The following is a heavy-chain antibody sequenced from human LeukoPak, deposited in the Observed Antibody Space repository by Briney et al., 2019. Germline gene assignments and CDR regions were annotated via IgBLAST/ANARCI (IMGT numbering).Heavy chain of an antibody. CDR2: IHTSGST. CDR1: GGSISSFY. Sequence: SETLSLTCTVSGGSISSFYWSWIRQSAGKGLEWIGRIHTSGSTNYNPSLQSRLTMSLDTSKNQFSLKPTSVTAADTAVYYCARDHRSGMTTVSTGFDYWGQGTLVTVSS. V-gene: IGHV4-4*07. J-gene: IGHJ4*02. D-gene: IGHD4-17*01. CDR3: ARDHRSGMTTVSTGFDY.